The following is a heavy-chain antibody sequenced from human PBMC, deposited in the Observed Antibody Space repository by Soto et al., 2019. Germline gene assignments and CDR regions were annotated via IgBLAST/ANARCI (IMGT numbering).Heavy chain of an antibody. CDR3: ARGGPTSPDYYYGMDV. CDR2: ISAYNGNT. J-gene: IGHJ6*02. V-gene: IGHV1-18*01. D-gene: IGHD3-10*01. CDR1: GYTFSNDG. Sequence: QVQLVQSGAEVRKPGASVKVSCKASGYTFSNDGINWVRQAPGQGLEWMGWISAYNGNTEYAQNFQGRVTMTTDTATSTAYMELRSLRSDDTAVYSCARGGPTSPDYYYGMDVWGLGTTVTVSS.